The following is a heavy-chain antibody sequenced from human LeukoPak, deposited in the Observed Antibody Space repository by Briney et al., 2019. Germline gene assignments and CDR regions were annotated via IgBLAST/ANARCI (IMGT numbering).Heavy chain of an antibody. D-gene: IGHD3-22*01. CDR3: AKVQRDYDSSETYYIDY. J-gene: IGHJ4*02. CDR1: GFTFSSYA. V-gene: IGHV3-23*01. Sequence: GGSLRLSCAASGFTFSSYAMSWVRQAPGKGLEWVSAISGSGGSTYYADSVKGRFTISRDNSKNTLYLQMNSLRAEDTAVYYCAKVQRDYDSSETYYIDYWGQGTLVTVSS. CDR2: ISGSGGST.